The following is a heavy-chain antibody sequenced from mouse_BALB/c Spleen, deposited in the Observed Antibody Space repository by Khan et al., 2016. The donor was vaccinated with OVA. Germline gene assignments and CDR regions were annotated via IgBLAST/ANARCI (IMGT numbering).Heavy chain of an antibody. V-gene: IGHV9-3-1*01. Sequence: QIQLVQSGPELKEPGVTVKISCKASGYTFTTYGMNWVKQAPGKGLKWMGWINTYTGEPTYVDDFKGRFAFSLETSASTAYLQINNLKNEDTATYFCARVGYSGTMDYWGQGTSVTVSS. J-gene: IGHJ4*01. CDR3: ARVGYSGTMDY. CDR2: INTYTGEP. D-gene: IGHD2-14*01. CDR1: GYTFTTYG.